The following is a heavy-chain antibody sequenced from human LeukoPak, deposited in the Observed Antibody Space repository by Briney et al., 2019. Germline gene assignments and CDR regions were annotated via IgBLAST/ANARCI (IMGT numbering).Heavy chain of an antibody. D-gene: IGHD3-3*01. CDR1: GYTFTSYG. CDR2: ISARNT. V-gene: IGHV1-18*01. Sequence: ASVKVSCKASGYTFTSYGISWVRQAPGQGLEWMGWISARNTNSAQKLQGRVTMTTDTSTSTAYMELRSLRSEDTAVYYCASEHLGDFWSGPLGYWGQGTLVTVSS. CDR3: ASEHLGDFWSGPLGY. J-gene: IGHJ4*02.